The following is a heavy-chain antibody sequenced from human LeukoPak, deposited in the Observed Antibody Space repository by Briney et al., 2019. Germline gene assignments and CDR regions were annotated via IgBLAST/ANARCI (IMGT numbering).Heavy chain of an antibody. J-gene: IGHJ4*02. D-gene: IGHD1-26*01. V-gene: IGHV3-30*03. CDR2: ISYDGSKK. Sequence: GGSLRLSCAASGFSFSSFGIHWVRQAPGKGLEWVAFISYDGSKKYYADSVKGRFTISRDTSKNTLHLQMNSLRPEDTAVYYCATESGTYSGTCFDYWGQGTLVTVSS. CDR3: ATESGTYSGTCFDY. CDR1: GFSFSSFG.